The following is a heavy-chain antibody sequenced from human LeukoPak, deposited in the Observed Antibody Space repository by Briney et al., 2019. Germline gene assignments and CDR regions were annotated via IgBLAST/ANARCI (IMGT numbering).Heavy chain of an antibody. J-gene: IGHJ4*02. D-gene: IGHD6-13*01. CDR2: IYTSGST. CDR1: GGSISSGSYY. V-gene: IGHV4-61*02. CDR3: ARHMAAAGTGFDY. Sequence: SETLSLTCTVSGGSISSGSYYWSWIRQPAGKGLEWIGRIYTSGSTNYNPSLKSRATISVDTSKNQFSLKLSSVTAADAGVYYCARHMAAAGTGFDYWGQGTLVTVSS.